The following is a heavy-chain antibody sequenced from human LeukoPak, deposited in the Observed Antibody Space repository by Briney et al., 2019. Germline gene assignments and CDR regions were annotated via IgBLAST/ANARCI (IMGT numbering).Heavy chain of an antibody. V-gene: IGHV3-33*01. J-gene: IGHJ4*02. D-gene: IGHD1-26*01. CDR3: ARDTTGKVRGFCDY. CDR1: GFTFSSYG. Sequence: GRSLRLSCAASGFTFSSYGMHWVRQAPGKGLEWVAVIWYDGSNKYYADSVKGRFTISRDNSKNTLYLQMNSLRPEDTAVFYCARDTTGKVRGFCDYWGQGTLVTVSS. CDR2: IWYDGSNK.